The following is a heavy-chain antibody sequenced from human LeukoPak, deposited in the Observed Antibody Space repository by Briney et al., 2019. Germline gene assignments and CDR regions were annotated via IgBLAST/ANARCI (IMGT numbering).Heavy chain of an antibody. CDR3: ASIEYSSSSSWFYP. CDR2: ISDYNRNT. CDR1: GYSFTSYG. Sequence: ASVKVSCKASGYSFTSYGISWVRQAPGQGLEWVGWISDYNRNTNYAQKLQGSVTMTTDTSTSTAYMELRSLRSDDTAVYYCASIEYSSSSSWFYPRGQGTLVTVSS. D-gene: IGHD6-6*01. J-gene: IGHJ5*01. V-gene: IGHV1-18*01.